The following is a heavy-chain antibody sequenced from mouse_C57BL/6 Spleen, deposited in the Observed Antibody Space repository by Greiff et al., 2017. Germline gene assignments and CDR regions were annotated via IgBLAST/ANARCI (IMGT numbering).Heavy chain of an antibody. V-gene: IGHV5-4*01. D-gene: IGHD2-4*01. J-gene: IGHJ3*01. CDR1: GFTFSSYA. CDR3: ARGIYYDYDSWFAY. CDR2: ISDGGSYT. Sequence: EVQLVESGGGLVKPGGSLKLSCAASGFTFSSYAMSWVRQTPEKRLEWVATISDGGSYTYYPDNVKGRFTISRANAKNNLYLQMSHLKSEDTAMYYCARGIYYDYDSWFAYWGQGTLVTVSA.